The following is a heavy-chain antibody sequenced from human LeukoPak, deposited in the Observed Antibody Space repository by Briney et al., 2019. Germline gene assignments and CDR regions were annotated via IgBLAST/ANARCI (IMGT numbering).Heavy chain of an antibody. Sequence: GGSLRLSCAASGFAFSSYSMNWVRQAPGKGLEWVSSISSSSSYIYYADSVKGRFTISRDNAKNSLYLQMNSLRAEDTAVYYCARASLDIVVVVAATYGMDVWGKGTTVTVSS. V-gene: IGHV3-21*01. J-gene: IGHJ6*04. CDR1: GFAFSSYS. D-gene: IGHD2-15*01. CDR3: ARASLDIVVVVAATYGMDV. CDR2: ISSSSSYI.